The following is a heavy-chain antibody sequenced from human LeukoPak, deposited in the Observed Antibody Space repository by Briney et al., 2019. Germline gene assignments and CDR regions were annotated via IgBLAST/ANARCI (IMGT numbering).Heavy chain of an antibody. V-gene: IGHV1-69*13. CDR1: GGTFSTSA. J-gene: IGHJ4*02. CDR3: ASWPRTGGRDSSSFIDY. CDR2: IIPIFGTG. Sequence: SVKVSCKTSGGTFSTSAISWVRRAPGQGLEWMGGIIPIFGTGNYAQKFQGRVTITADEFTSTAYMELSSLTSEDTAVYYCASWPRTGGRDSSSFIDYWGQGTLVTVSS. D-gene: IGHD6-6*01.